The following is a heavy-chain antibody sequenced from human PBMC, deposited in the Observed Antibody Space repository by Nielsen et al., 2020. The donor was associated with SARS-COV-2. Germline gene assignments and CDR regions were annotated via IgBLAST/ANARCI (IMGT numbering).Heavy chain of an antibody. V-gene: IGHV3-53*01. J-gene: IGHJ4*02. CDR1: GFTVSFHH. CDR3: AKDRFPDGLWDIDY. Sequence: GGSLRLSCVGSGFTVSFHHMSWVRQAPGRGLEWVSVLYRGGTIYYSESVKGRFTVSRDNSQNTLSLQMNSLRVDDAAVYYCAKDRFPDGLWDIDYWGQGTLVTVSS. CDR2: LYRGGTI. D-gene: IGHD3-16*01.